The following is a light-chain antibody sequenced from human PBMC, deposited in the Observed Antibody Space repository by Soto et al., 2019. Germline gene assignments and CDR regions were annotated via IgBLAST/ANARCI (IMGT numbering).Light chain of an antibody. Sequence: LTQPASVSGSPGQTITISCTGTSSDVGAYNYVSWYQQHPGKAPKLMIYEVSNRPSGVSDRFSGSKSGNTASLTISGLQAADEADYYCSSKRTTASLVFGTGTKVTVL. CDR3: SSKRTTASLV. J-gene: IGLJ1*01. V-gene: IGLV2-14*01. CDR2: EVS. CDR1: SSDVGAYNY.